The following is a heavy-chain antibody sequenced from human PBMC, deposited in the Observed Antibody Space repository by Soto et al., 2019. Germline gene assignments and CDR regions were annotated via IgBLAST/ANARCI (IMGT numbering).Heavy chain of an antibody. CDR3: ARGETYLWV. CDR1: GGTFSNYA. Sequence: ASVKVSCKASGGTFSNYAINWVRQAPGQGLEWMGGIIPFFGTAKNAQKFQGRVTITADESTSTANMELTSLISEDTAGYYWARGETYLWVWGQGTTVTGSS. CDR2: IIPFFGTA. V-gene: IGHV1-69*13. J-gene: IGHJ6*02. D-gene: IGHD3-16*01.